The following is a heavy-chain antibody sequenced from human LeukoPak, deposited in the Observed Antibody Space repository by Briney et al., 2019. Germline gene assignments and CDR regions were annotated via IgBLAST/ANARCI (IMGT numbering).Heavy chain of an antibody. Sequence: EASVKVSCKASGYTFTSYAMHWVRQAPGQRLEWMGWINAGNGNTKYSQKFQGRVTITRDTSASTAYMELSSLRSEDTAVYYCARGGTMVRGVIITAYYYYGMDVWGKGTTVTVSS. CDR3: ARGGTMVRGVIITAYYYYGMDV. V-gene: IGHV1-3*01. D-gene: IGHD3-10*01. J-gene: IGHJ6*04. CDR1: GYTFTSYA. CDR2: INAGNGNT.